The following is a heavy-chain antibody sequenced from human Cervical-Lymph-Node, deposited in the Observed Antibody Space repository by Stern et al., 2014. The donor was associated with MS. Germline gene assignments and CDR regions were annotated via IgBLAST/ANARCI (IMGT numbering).Heavy chain of an antibody. J-gene: IGHJ4*02. CDR1: GFTFSSYS. V-gene: IGHV3-48*01. CDR2: ISRSFSTI. CDR3: ARDRTGGAVAGSLDY. Sequence: EVQLEESGGGLVQPGGSLRLSCAASGFTFSSYSMNWVRQAPGQGLEWVSYISRSFSTIYYADSVKGRFTISRDNAKNTLYLQMNNLSAEDTAVYFCARDRTGGAVAGSLDYWGQGILVTVSS. D-gene: IGHD6-19*01.